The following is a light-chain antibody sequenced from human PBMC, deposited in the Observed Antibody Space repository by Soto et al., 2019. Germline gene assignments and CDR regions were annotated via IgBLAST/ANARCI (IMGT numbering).Light chain of an antibody. V-gene: IGLV1-40*01. CDR2: ADN. J-gene: IGLJ2*01. CDR3: QSDDTSLSGVI. CDR1: SSNIGAGYD. Sequence: QSVLTQTPSVSGAPGQKITMSCTGSSSNIGAGYDVHWYQQLPGAAPRLLIYADNNRPSGVPDRFSASNSGTSASLAITGLQGEDEAVYYCQSDDTSLSGVIFGAGTKLTVL.